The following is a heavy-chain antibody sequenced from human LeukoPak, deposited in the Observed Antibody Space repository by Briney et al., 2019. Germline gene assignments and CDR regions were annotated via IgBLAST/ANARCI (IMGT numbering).Heavy chain of an antibody. CDR3: AREGVAATGLDY. V-gene: IGHV4-59*01. CDR1: GGSISTYY. D-gene: IGHD1-1*01. Sequence: SETLSLTCTVSGGSISTYYWSWIRQPPGKGLEWIGYMSNSGSTNYSPSIKSRVTISVDTSKNQFSLKLSSVTAADTAVYYCAREGVAATGLDYWGQGTLVTVSS. J-gene: IGHJ4*02. CDR2: MSNSGST.